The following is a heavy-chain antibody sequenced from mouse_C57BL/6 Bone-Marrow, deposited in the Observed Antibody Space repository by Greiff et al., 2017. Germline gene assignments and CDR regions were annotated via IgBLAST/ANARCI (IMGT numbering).Heavy chain of an antibody. V-gene: IGHV3-6*01. CDR1: GYSITSGYY. D-gene: IGHD1-1*01. CDR3: ARDGVVARWYFDV. Sequence: EVKLVESGPGLVKPSQSLSLTCSVTGYSITSGYYWNWIRQFPGNKLEWMGYISYDGSNNYNPSLKNRISITRDTSKTQFFLKLNSVTTEDTATYYCARDGVVARWYFDVWGTGTTVTVSS. CDR2: ISYDGSN. J-gene: IGHJ1*03.